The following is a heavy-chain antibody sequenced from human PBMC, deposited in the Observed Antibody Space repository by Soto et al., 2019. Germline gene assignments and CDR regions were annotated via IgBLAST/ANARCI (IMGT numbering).Heavy chain of an antibody. D-gene: IGHD3-10*01. CDR2: ISGSGGST. CDR1: GFTFSSYA. Sequence: PGGSLRLSCAASGFTFSSYAMSWVRQAPGKGLEWVSAISGSGGSTYYADSVKGRFTISRDNSKNTLYLQMNSLRAEDTAVYYCAKDEDLYGSGGGDVWGQGATVTVSS. J-gene: IGHJ6*02. CDR3: AKDEDLYGSGGGDV. V-gene: IGHV3-23*01.